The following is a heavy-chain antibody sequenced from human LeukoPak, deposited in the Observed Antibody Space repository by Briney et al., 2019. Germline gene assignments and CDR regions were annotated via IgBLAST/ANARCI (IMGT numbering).Heavy chain of an antibody. CDR1: GGSISSYY. J-gene: IGHJ5*02. V-gene: IGHV4-59*08. D-gene: IGHD6-19*01. Sequence: SETLSLTRTVSGGSISSYYWSWIRQPPGKGLEGIGYIYYSGSTNYNPSLKSRVTISVDTSENQFSLKLSSVTAADTAVYYCARAIVAVAGARSWFDPWGQGTLVTVSS. CDR2: IYYSGST. CDR3: ARAIVAVAGARSWFDP.